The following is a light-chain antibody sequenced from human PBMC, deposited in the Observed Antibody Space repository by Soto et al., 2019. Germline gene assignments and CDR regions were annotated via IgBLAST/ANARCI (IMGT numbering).Light chain of an antibody. J-gene: IGKJ5*01. V-gene: IGKV3-15*01. Sequence: EIVMTQSPATLSVSPGEVATLSCRASQSVSSNLAWYQQKPGQAPRLLIYGASTRATGIPDRFSGSGSGTDFTLTISRLEPEDFAVFYCQHYDSLPITFGKGTRLEIK. CDR3: QHYDSLPIT. CDR1: QSVSSN. CDR2: GAS.